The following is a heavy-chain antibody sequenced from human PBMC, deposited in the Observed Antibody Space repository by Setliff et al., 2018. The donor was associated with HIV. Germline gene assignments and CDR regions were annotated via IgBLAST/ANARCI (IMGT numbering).Heavy chain of an antibody. CDR2: INVGKGDT. CDR1: GYTFTTYS. D-gene: IGHD3-10*01. Sequence: ASVKVSCKASGYTFTTYSIHWVRQAPGQNLEWMGWINVGKGDTKYSQELQGRITITRDTSANTAYMELSSLRSDDTAVYFCARGALLAVFDFDHWGHGTLVPSPQ. CDR3: ARGALLAVFDFDH. J-gene: IGHJ4*01. V-gene: IGHV1-3*01.